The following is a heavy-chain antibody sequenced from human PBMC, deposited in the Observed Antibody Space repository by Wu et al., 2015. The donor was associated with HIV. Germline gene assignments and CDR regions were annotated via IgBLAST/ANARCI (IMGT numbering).Heavy chain of an antibody. CDR1: GGTFSSYA. Sequence: QVQLVQSGAEVKKPGSSVKISCKASGGTFSSYAISWVRQAPGQGLKWMGWINPNSGGTNYAQKFQGRVTMTRDTSISTAYMELSRLRSDDTAVYYCARGGVVPAAIAYYYMDVWGKGTTVTVSS. D-gene: IGHD2-2*01. CDR3: ARGGVVPAAIAYYYMDV. CDR2: INPNSGGT. V-gene: IGHV1-2*02. J-gene: IGHJ6*03.